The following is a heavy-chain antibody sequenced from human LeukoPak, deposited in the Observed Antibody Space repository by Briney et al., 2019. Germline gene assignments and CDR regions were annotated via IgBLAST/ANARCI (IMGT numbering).Heavy chain of an antibody. J-gene: IGHJ4*02. D-gene: IGHD3-16*01. CDR2: ISGSGGST. CDR1: GFTFSNYG. V-gene: IGHV3-23*01. Sequence: GGSLRLSCAASGFTFSNYGMHWVRQAPGKGLEWVSAISGSGGSTYYANSVKGRFTISRDNSKNTLYLQMNSLRAEDTAVYYCANGGGDYWGQGTLVTVSS. CDR3: ANGGGDY.